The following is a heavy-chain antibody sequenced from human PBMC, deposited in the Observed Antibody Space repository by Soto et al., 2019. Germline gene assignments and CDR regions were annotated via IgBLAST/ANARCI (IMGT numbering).Heavy chain of an antibody. CDR2: ISGSGGST. V-gene: IGHV3-23*01. Sequence: GGSLRLSCAASGFTFISYAMGWVLQAPGKGLEWVSAISGSGGSTYYSDSVKGRFTISRDNSKNTLYLQMNSLRAEDTAAYYCAPPTRGDYKDLGAFDTWGQGTTVTVSS. CDR3: APPTRGDYKDLGAFDT. J-gene: IGHJ3*02. CDR1: GFTFISYA. D-gene: IGHD4-17*01.